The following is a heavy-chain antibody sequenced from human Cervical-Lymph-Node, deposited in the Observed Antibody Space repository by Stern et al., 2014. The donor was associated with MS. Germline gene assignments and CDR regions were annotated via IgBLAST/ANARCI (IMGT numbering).Heavy chain of an antibody. J-gene: IGHJ4*02. D-gene: IGHD3-3*01. CDR3: ARHGGRDIWSGYSLDD. CDR1: GGTFNSYS. V-gene: IGHV1-69*09. Sequence: VQLVQSGAEVKKPGSSVKVSCKASGGTFNSYSVTWVRQAPGQGLEWVGRIIPVLDIANYAQKLEGRVAINADKSTNTTYMELSSLTSEDSAVYYCARHGGRDIWSGYSLDDWGQGTLVTVSS. CDR2: IIPVLDIA.